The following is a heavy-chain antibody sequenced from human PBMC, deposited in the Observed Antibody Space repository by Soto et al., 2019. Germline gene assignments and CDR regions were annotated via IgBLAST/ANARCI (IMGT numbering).Heavy chain of an antibody. CDR1: GGSFSGYY. V-gene: IGHV4-34*01. CDR2: INHSGNT. CDR3: ARVSDY. J-gene: IGHJ4*02. Sequence: QVQLQQWGAGLLKPSETLSLTCAVYGGSFSGYYWSWIRQPPGKGLEWIGEINHSGNTNYIPPHKVRVSISVDTSKNQFSLKLSSVTAADTAVYYCARVSDYWGQGTLVTVSS.